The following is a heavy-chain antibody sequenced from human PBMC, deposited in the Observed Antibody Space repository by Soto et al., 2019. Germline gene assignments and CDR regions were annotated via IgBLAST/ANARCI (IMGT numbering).Heavy chain of an antibody. CDR3: ARSIAADTDY. CDR2: ISSSGSTI. V-gene: IGHV3-48*03. D-gene: IGHD6-13*01. Sequence: PVGSLRLSCAASGFTFSSYEMNWVRQAPGKGLEWVSYISSSGSTIYYADSVKGRFTISRDNAKNSLYLQMNSLRAEDTAVYYCARSIAADTDYWGQGTLVTVSS. J-gene: IGHJ4*02. CDR1: GFTFSSYE.